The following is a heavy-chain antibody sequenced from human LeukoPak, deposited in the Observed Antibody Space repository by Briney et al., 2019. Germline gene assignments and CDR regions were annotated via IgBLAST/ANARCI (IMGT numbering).Heavy chain of an antibody. D-gene: IGHD3-10*02. Sequence: PGGSLRLSCAASGFTFSSYWMHWVRHPPGEGLVWVSRIKNDGSTTTYADSVKGRFTISRDNAKNSLYLQMNSLRAEDTAVYYCAELGITMIGGVWGKGTTVTISS. CDR3: AELGITMIGGV. V-gene: IGHV3-74*01. CDR1: GFTFSSYW. J-gene: IGHJ6*04. CDR2: IKNDGSTT.